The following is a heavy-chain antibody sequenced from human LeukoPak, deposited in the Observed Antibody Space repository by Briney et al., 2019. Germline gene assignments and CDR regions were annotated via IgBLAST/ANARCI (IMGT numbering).Heavy chain of an antibody. CDR2: IRGSGTTI. Sequence: TGGSLRLSCAASGFTFSSYEMNWVRQAPGKGLEWLSYIRGSGTTIYYADSVKGRFTISRDNAKNSLFLKMNSLRAEDTAVYYCARDYYDSSGYYGLQHWGQGTLVTVSS. V-gene: IGHV3-48*03. CDR3: ARDYYDSSGYYGLQH. D-gene: IGHD3-22*01. CDR1: GFTFSSYE. J-gene: IGHJ1*01.